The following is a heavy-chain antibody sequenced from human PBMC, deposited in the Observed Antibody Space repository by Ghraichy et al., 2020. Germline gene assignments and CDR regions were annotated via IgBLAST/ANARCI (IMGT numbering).Heavy chain of an antibody. Sequence: LSLTCAASGFIFSDHYMDWVRQAPGKGLEWVGRTRNKVNSYGTEYAASVKGRFTISRDETKNSMDLQMNSLKTEDTAVYFCARGASGGREPNFYGMDVWGQGTTVTVSS. J-gene: IGHJ6*02. CDR3: ARGASGGREPNFYGMDV. CDR2: TRNKVNSYGT. D-gene: IGHD4-23*01. CDR1: GFIFSDHY. V-gene: IGHV3-72*01.